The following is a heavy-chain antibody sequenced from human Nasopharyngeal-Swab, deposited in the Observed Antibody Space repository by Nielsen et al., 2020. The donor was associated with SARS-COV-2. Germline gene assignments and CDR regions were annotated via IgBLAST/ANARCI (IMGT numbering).Heavy chain of an antibody. V-gene: IGHV4-34*01. Sequence: GSLRLSCAAYGGSFSGYYWSWIRRPPGKGLEWIGEINHSGSTNYNPSLKSRVTISVDTSKNQFSLKLSSVTAADTAVYYCARGGFGYYFDYWGQGTLVTVSS. J-gene: IGHJ4*02. CDR2: INHSGST. CDR1: GGSFSGYY. CDR3: ARGGFGYYFDY. D-gene: IGHD3-10*01.